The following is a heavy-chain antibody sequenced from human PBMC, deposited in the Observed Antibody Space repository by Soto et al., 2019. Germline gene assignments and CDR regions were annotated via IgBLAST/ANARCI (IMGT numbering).Heavy chain of an antibody. J-gene: IGHJ4*02. V-gene: IGHV3-30-3*01. CDR3: ARPVSYYDCSGFIMASSS. D-gene: IGHD3-22*01. Sequence: SRRLSCAASGFTCSSYARSWVPQTPGKGLEWVAVISDVGSQKYYADSVKGRFTISRDNSKNTLYLQMNSLRAEGTAVYYCARPVSYYDCSGFIMASSSGGQGTRVTVSS. CDR2: ISDVGSQK. CDR1: GFTCSSYA.